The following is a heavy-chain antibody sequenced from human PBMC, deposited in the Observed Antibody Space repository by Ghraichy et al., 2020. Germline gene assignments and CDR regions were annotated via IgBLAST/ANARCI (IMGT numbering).Heavy chain of an antibody. CDR1: GYSFIAYY. D-gene: IGHD6-19*01. CDR3: VRGSAVAGKRSVSDI. J-gene: IGHJ3*02. Sequence: ASVKVSCKASGYSFIAYYMHWVRQAPGQGLEWIGWINPKSGDTKFAQNLQDRVTMTRDTSITTAYMEVNKLRSDDTAVYYCVRGSAVAGKRSVSDIWGQGTTVTVSS. V-gene: IGHV1-2*02. CDR2: INPKSGDT.